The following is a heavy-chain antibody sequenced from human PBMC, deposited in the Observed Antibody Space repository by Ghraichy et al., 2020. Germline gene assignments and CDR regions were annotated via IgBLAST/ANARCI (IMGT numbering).Heavy chain of an antibody. CDR1: GFNFSNYA. V-gene: IGHV3-23*01. Sequence: GGSLRLSCAASGFNFSNYAMTWVRQAPGKGLEWVSAISGSGTFTYYADSVKGRFTISRDNSQNTLFLQMDNLRAKDTAIYYCAKFKLNDAFDIWGRGTVVTVSS. CDR2: ISGSGTFT. D-gene: IGHD1-1*01. J-gene: IGHJ3*02. CDR3: AKFKLNDAFDI.